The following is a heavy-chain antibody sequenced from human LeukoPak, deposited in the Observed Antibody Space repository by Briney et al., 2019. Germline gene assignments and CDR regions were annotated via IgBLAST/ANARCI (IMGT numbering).Heavy chain of an antibody. V-gene: IGHV3-33*01. CDR3: AREGGQQLGSFDY. D-gene: IGHD6-13*01. CDR2: IWYDGSDK. CDR1: GFTFSSYG. Sequence: GGSLRLSCAASGFTFSSYGMHWVRQAPGKGLEWVAIIWYDGSDKYYADSVKGRFTISRDSSKNTLYLQMNSLRAEDTAVYYCAREGGQQLGSFDYWGQGTLVTVSS. J-gene: IGHJ4*02.